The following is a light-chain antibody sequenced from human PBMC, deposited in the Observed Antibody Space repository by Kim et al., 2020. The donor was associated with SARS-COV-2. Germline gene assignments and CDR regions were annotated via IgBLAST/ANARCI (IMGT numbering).Light chain of an antibody. CDR2: STN. CDR1: SGSVSTSYY. Sequence: QTVVTQEPSFSVSPGGTVTLTCGLSSGSVSTSYYPSWYQQTPGQAPRTLIYSTNIRSSGVPDRFSGSVLGNKAALTFTGAQADDESDYYCVLYMGSGIWVFGGGTKVTVL. J-gene: IGLJ3*02. V-gene: IGLV8-61*01. CDR3: VLYMGSGIWV.